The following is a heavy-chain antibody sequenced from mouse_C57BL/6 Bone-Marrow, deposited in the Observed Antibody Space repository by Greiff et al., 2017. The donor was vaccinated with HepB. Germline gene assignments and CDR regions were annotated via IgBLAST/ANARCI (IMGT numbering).Heavy chain of an antibody. V-gene: IGHV5-9*01. CDR3: ARLCYDMTNVFAY. CDR2: ISGGGGNT. Sequence: EVKVVESGGGLVKPGGSLKLSCAASGFTFSSYTMSWVRQTPEKRLEWVATISGGGGNTYYPDSVKGRVTISRDNAKNTLYLQVSSLRSEDTALYYCARLCYDMTNVFAYWGQGTRVTVSA. J-gene: IGHJ3*01. D-gene: IGHD2-3*01. CDR1: GFTFSSYT.